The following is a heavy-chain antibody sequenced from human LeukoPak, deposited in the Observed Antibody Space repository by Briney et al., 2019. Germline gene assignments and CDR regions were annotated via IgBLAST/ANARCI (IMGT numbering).Heavy chain of an antibody. CDR3: TTGYSSSWYSLSFPY. V-gene: IGHV3-15*01. D-gene: IGHD6-13*01. Sequence: PGGSLRLSCAASGFTFSNAWMSWVRQAPGKGLEWVGRIKSKTDGGTTDYAAPVKGRFTISRDDSKNTLYLQMNSLKTEATAVYYCTTGYSSSWYSLSFPYWGQGTLVTVSS. J-gene: IGHJ4*02. CDR1: GFTFSNAW. CDR2: IKSKTDGGTT.